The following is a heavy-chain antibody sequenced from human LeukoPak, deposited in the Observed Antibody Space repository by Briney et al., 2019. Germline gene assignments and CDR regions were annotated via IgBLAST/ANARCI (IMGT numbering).Heavy chain of an antibody. CDR2: ISGSGGST. Sequence: GGSLRLSCAAPGFTFSSYAMSWVRQAPGKGLEWVSAISGSGGSTYYADSVKGRFTISRDNSKNTLYLQMNSLRAEDTAVYYCAGTVAGRYYYYYYGMDVWGQGTTVTVSS. D-gene: IGHD6-19*01. V-gene: IGHV3-23*01. CDR3: AGTVAGRYYYYYYGMDV. J-gene: IGHJ6*02. CDR1: GFTFSSYA.